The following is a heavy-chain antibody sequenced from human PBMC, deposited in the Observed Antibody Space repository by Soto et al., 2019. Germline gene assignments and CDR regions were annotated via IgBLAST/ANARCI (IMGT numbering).Heavy chain of an antibody. CDR2: INAGNGNT. J-gene: IGHJ4*02. CDR1: GYSFTIYA. CDR3: ARTLIAVAGIFDH. V-gene: IGHV1-3*01. Sequence: ASVKVSCKGSGYSFTIYAMHWLLHAPGQRLEWMGWINAGNGNTKYSQKFQGRVTITRDTSASTAYMELSSLRSEDTAVYYCARTLIAVAGIFDHWGQGTLVTVSS. D-gene: IGHD6-19*01.